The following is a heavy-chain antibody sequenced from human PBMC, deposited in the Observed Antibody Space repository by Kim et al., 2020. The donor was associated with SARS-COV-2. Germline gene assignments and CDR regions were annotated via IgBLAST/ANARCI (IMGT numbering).Heavy chain of an antibody. D-gene: IGHD1-26*01. CDR3: ARDLRVGGSYGVDY. Sequence: GGSLRLSCAASGFTFSSYSMNWVRQAPGKGLEWVSSISSSSSYIYYADSVKGRFTISRDNAKNSLYLQMNSLRAEDTAVYYCARDLRVGGSYGVDYWGQGTLVTVSS. V-gene: IGHV3-21*01. J-gene: IGHJ4*02. CDR1: GFTFSSYS. CDR2: ISSSSSYI.